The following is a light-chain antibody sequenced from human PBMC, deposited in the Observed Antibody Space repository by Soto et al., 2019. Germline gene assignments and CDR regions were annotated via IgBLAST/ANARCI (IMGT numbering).Light chain of an antibody. V-gene: IGKV3-15*01. CDR3: KPYNNWPGT. J-gene: IGKJ1*01. CDR1: QSVSSN. Sequence: EIVMTQSPATLSVSPGERATLSCRASQSVSSNLAWYQQKPGQAPRLLIYGASTRTTGIPARFSGSGSGTEFILPISSLQSEDFAVYSGKPYNNWPGTFGQGPKVDIK. CDR2: GAS.